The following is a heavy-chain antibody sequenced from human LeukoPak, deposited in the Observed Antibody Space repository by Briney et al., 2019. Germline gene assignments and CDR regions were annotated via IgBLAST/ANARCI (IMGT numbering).Heavy chain of an antibody. CDR1: GGSISSYY. CDR3: ARGKGNYDILTGIFDY. V-gene: IGHV4-4*07. J-gene: IGHJ4*02. Sequence: SETLSLTCTVSGGSISSYYWSWIRQPAGKGLEWIGRIYTSGSTNYNPSLKSRVSISLDTSKNQFSLKLSSVTAADTAVYYCARGKGNYDILTGIFDYWGQGTLVTVSS. CDR2: IYTSGST. D-gene: IGHD3-9*01.